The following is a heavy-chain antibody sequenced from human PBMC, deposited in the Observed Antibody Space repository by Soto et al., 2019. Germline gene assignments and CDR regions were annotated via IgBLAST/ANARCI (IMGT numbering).Heavy chain of an antibody. CDR2: IIPIFGTA. CDR1: GGTFSSYA. Sequence: SVKVSCKASGGTFSSYAISWVRQAPGQGLEWMGGIIPIFGTANYAQKFQGRVTITVDESTSTAYMELSSLRSEDTAVYYCASYYDSSGPDAFDIWGQGTMVTVSS. CDR3: ASYYDSSGPDAFDI. D-gene: IGHD3-22*01. J-gene: IGHJ3*02. V-gene: IGHV1-69*13.